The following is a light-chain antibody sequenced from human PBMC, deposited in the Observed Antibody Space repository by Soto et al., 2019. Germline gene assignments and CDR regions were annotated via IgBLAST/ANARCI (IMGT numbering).Light chain of an antibody. CDR1: QSVSSN. Sequence: IVMTHSPATLSVSPRERATLSFRASQSVSSNLAWYQQKPGQAPSLLIYGASTRATGIPDRFSGSGSGTDFTLTISRLEPEDFAVYYCQEYGDARWKFGQGTKVDIK. CDR3: QEYGDARWK. V-gene: IGKV3-15*01. CDR2: GAS. J-gene: IGKJ1*01.